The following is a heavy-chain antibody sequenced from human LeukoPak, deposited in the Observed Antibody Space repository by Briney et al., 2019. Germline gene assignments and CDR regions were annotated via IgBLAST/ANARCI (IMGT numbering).Heavy chain of an antibody. D-gene: IGHD3-10*01. Sequence: PGGPLTLLCAACGFPFSGSAMLGLRQASGKGLEWVGRIKSKANSYPTAYAASMKGRFTISRDDSKNTAYLQMNSLKTEDAAVYDCTRQSVRGVMVYGMDVWGKGTTVTVSS. J-gene: IGHJ6*04. CDR2: IKSKANSYPT. CDR1: GFPFSGSA. CDR3: TRQSVRGVMVYGMDV. V-gene: IGHV3-73*01.